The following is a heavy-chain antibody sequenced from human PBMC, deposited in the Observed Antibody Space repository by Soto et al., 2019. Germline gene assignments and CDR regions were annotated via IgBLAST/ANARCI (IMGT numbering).Heavy chain of an antibody. D-gene: IGHD2-21*02. CDR2: VNPSGGHT. J-gene: IGHJ4*02. V-gene: IGHV1-46*01. CDR1: GDTFTDYY. CDR3: ARGGHVVVVTAALDC. Sequence: QVQLVQSGAEVKKPGASVKVSCKASGDTFTDYYIHWVRQAPGQGLEWMGTVNPSGGHTTYAQHFLGRMTMTRDTSTSTLYMELTSLTSEDTAIYYCARGGHVVVVTAALDCWGQGTLVTVSS.